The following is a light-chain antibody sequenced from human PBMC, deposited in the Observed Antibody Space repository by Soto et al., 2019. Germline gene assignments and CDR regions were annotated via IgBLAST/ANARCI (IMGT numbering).Light chain of an antibody. CDR1: SSDIGGYDF. Sequence: QSALTQPASVSGSPGQSITISCTGTSSDIGGYDFVSWYQQHPGKAPKLIIYEVSTRPSGVSNRFSGSKSGNTASLTISGVQAEDEADYYCSSYSSSSTLVLFGGGTKLTVL. J-gene: IGLJ2*01. CDR2: EVS. CDR3: SSYSSSSTLVL. V-gene: IGLV2-14*01.